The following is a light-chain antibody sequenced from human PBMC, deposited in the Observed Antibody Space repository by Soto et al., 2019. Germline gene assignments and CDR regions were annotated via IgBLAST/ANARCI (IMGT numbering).Light chain of an antibody. CDR1: RDVGSD. CDR2: AAS. CDR3: QHYNSYSEA. J-gene: IGKJ1*01. V-gene: IGKV1-17*01. Sequence: QMTQSPSSLSASVGEKIIITCRASRDVGSDVSWYQQKPGQAPKLLIYAASNLYTGVPSRFSGSGSGTEFTLTISSLQPDDFATYYCQHYNSYSEAFGQGTKVDI.